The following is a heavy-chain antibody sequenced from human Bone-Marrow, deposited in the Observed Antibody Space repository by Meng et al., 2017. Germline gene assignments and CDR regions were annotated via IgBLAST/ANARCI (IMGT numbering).Heavy chain of an antibody. V-gene: IGHV3-48*03. CDR3: ARDGAYSGYDYGLQY. CDR1: GFTFSSYE. D-gene: IGHD5-12*01. CDR2: ISSSGSTI. J-gene: IGHJ4*01. Sequence: GGSLRLSCAASGFTFSSYEMHWVRQAPGKGLEWVSYISSSGSTIYYADSVKGRFTISRDNAKNSLYLKMNSLRAEDTAVYYCARDGAYSGYDYGLQYWGQGTTVTVSS.